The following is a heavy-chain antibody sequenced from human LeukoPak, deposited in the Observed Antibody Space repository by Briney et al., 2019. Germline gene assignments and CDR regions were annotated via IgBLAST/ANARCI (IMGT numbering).Heavy chain of an antibody. CDR1: GFTFSSYS. Sequence: GGSLRLSCAASGFTFSSYSMSWVRQPPGKGLEWVSAICGSGGSTYYADSVNGRFTISRDNSKNTLYLQMNSLRAEDTAVYYCAKSPLVVPAASFDYWGQGTLVTVSS. CDR2: ICGSGGST. D-gene: IGHD2-2*01. J-gene: IGHJ4*02. V-gene: IGHV3-23*01. CDR3: AKSPLVVPAASFDY.